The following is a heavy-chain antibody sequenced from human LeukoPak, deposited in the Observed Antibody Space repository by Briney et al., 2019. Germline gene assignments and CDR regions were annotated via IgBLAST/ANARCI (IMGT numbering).Heavy chain of an antibody. CDR2: IKQDGSEK. J-gene: IGHJ6*03. CDR1: GLTFSSYW. Sequence: GGSLRLSCAASGLTFSSYWMSWVRQAPGKGLEWVANIKQDGSEKYYVDSVKGRFTISRDNAKNSLYLQMNSLRAEDTAVYYCARDEVVLRYSSSSYYYYYMDVWGKGTTVTVSS. D-gene: IGHD6-6*01. V-gene: IGHV3-7*01. CDR3: ARDEVVLRYSSSSYYYYYMDV.